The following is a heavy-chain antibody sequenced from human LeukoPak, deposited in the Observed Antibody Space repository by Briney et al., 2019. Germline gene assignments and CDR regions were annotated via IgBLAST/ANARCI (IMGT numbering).Heavy chain of an antibody. J-gene: IGHJ4*02. Sequence: GGSLRLSCAVSGLTFSSSWMDWVRQAPGKGLEWVASINPDGNKKYSADSVKGRFTISRDNAENSLYLQMNSLRVEDTAVYYCARDGRPLDYWGQGTLVTVSS. CDR1: GLTFSSSW. CDR2: INPDGNKK. V-gene: IGHV3-7*03. CDR3: ARDGRPLDY.